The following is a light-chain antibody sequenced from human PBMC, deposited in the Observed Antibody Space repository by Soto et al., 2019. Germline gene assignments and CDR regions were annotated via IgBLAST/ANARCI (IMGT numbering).Light chain of an antibody. Sequence: QSVLTQPPSVSAAPGQKVTISCSGSSSNVGNNYVSWYQHVPGTAPKLLIYDNNRRLSGIPDRFSGSKSGTSATLGITGLQTGDEADHYCQTWDSLLNSALFGGGTKLTVL. V-gene: IGLV1-51*01. CDR3: QTWDSLLNSAL. CDR1: SSNVGNNY. CDR2: DNN. J-gene: IGLJ3*02.